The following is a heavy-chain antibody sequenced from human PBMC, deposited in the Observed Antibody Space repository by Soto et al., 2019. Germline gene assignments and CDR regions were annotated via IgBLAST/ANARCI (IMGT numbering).Heavy chain of an antibody. CDR2: IYPGDSDT. D-gene: IGHD3-22*01. CDR1: GYSFTSYW. J-gene: IGHJ6*02. CDR3: ARGAYYYDSSGYPFYGMDV. Sequence: PGESLKISCEGSGYSFTSYWIGWVRQMPGKGLEWMGIIYPGDSDTRYSPSFQGQVTISADKSISTAYLQWSSLKASDTAMYYCARGAYYYDSSGYPFYGMDVWGQGATVTVSS. V-gene: IGHV5-51*01.